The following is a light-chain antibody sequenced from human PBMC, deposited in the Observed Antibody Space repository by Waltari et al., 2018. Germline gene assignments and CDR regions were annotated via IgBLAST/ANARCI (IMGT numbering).Light chain of an antibody. CDR3: GTWDNNLSPGGV. J-gene: IGLJ3*02. CDR2: DDY. Sequence: QSVLTQPPSVSAAPGQKVPISCSGSSPNIGSYSVSWYHQLPGTAPKLLIYDDYKRPSGIPDRFSGSKSGTSATLGITGLQTGDEAEYYCGTWDNNLSPGGVFGGGTKLTVL. CDR1: SPNIGSYS. V-gene: IGLV1-51*01.